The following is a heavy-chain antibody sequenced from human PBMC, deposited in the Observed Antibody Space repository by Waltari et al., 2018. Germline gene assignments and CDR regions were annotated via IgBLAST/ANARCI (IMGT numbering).Heavy chain of an antibody. V-gene: IGHV4-59*11. Sequence: QVQLQESGPGLVKPSETLSLTCTVPGGSISSHYWSWIRQPPGKGLEWIGYIYYSGSTNYNPSLNGRVTISVDTSKNQFSLKLSSVTAADTAVYYCARVDYYGSGEPLWGQGTLVTVSS. CDR1: GGSISSHY. J-gene: IGHJ4*02. D-gene: IGHD3-10*01. CDR3: ARVDYYGSGEPL. CDR2: IYYSGST.